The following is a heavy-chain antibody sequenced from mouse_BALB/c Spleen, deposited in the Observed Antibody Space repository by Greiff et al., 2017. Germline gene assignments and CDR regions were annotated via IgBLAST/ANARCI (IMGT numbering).Heavy chain of an antibody. V-gene: IGHV1S81*02. CDR2: INPSNGRT. J-gene: IGHJ3*01. CDR3: ARRIDGYYETWFAY. CDR1: GYTFTSYW. Sequence: VQLQQPGADLVKPGASVKLSCKASGYTFTSYWMHWVKQRPGQGLEWIGEINPSNGRTNYNEKFKSKATLTVDKSSSTAYMQLSSLTSEDSAVYYGARRIDGYYETWFAYWGQGTLVTVSA. D-gene: IGHD2-3*01.